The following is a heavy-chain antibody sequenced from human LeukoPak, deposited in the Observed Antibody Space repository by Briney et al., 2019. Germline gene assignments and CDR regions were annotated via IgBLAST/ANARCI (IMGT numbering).Heavy chain of an antibody. V-gene: IGHV4-30-2*01. Sequence: SETLSLTCAVSGGSISSGGYSWSWIRQPPGKGLEWIGYIYHGGSTYYNPSLKSRVTISVDRSRNQFSLKLSSVTAADTAVYYCAREGRSSTSCYFDYWGQGTLVTVSS. CDR1: GGSISSGGYS. J-gene: IGHJ4*02. CDR2: IYHGGST. D-gene: IGHD2-2*01. CDR3: AREGRSSTSCYFDY.